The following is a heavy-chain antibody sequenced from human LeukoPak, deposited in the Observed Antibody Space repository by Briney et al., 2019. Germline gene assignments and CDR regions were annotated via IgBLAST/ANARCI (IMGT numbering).Heavy chain of an antibody. D-gene: IGHD2-2*01. CDR3: ARETHMYCKSNSCYGSFDL. CDR1: GGSIYSGTYY. J-gene: IGHJ2*01. Sequence: PSETLSLTCSVSGGSIYSGTYYWSWIRQPAGKGLEWIGRIYTSGSTNYHPSLKSRVTVSLDISKNQFSLKLSSVTAADTAVYYCARETHMYCKSNSCYGSFDLWGRGTLVTVSS. CDR2: IYTSGST. V-gene: IGHV4-61*02.